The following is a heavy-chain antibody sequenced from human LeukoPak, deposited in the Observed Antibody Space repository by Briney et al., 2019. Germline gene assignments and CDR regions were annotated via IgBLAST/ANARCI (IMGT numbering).Heavy chain of an antibody. CDR3: AKSRSLTGYHDAFEI. J-gene: IGHJ3*02. CDR1: GFTFSSYG. Sequence: GGSLRLSCAASGFTFSSYGMHWVGQAPGKGLEWVAVISYDGSNKYYADSVKGRFTISRDNSKNTLYLQMNSLRAEDTALYYCAKSRSLTGYHDAFEIWGQGTMVTVSS. D-gene: IGHD3-9*01. V-gene: IGHV3-30*18. CDR2: ISYDGSNK.